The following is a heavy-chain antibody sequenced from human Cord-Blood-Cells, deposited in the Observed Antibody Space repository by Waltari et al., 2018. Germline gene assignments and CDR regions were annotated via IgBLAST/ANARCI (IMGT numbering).Heavy chain of an antibody. CDR3: ARAQKVVPDYWYFDL. D-gene: IGHD2-2*01. V-gene: IGHV6-1*01. J-gene: IGHJ2*01. CDR1: GDGVFSNSAA. Sequence: QVQLQQSGPGLVKPSQPLSLTCAISGDGVFSNSAAWNWIGQSQSRGLDWLVRTYHRSKWYNNYAVSVKSRITINPDTSKNQFSLQLNSVTPEDTAVYYCARAQKVVPDYWYFDLWGRGTLVTVSS. CDR2: TYHRSKWYN.